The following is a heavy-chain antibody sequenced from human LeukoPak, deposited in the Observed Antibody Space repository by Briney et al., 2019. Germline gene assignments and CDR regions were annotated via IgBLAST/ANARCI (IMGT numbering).Heavy chain of an antibody. CDR1: GGSISSSSYY. Sequence: SETLPLTCTVSGGSISSSSYYWGWIRQPPGKGLEWIGSIYYSGSTYYNPSLKSRVTISVDTSKNQFSLKLSSVTAADTAVYYCARDAHMEQQLVHLNWGQGTLVTVSS. CDR3: ARDAHMEQQLVHLN. CDR2: IYYSGST. V-gene: IGHV4-39*02. J-gene: IGHJ4*02. D-gene: IGHD6-13*01.